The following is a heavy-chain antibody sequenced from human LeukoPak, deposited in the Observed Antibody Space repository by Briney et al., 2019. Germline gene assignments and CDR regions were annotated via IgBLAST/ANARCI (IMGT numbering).Heavy chain of an antibody. CDR3: ARDWYYDSAGYFPD. D-gene: IGHD3-22*01. V-gene: IGHV3-33*01. CDR2: IWNDGSNQ. J-gene: IGHJ4*02. Sequence: GMSLRLSCAASGFTFSRYAMHWVRQAPGKGLEWVAFIWNDGSNQNYADSVKGRFTISRDNSKKMVYVQMNSLRVDDTAVYYCARDWYYDSAGYFPDWGLGTLVTVSS. CDR1: GFTFSRYA.